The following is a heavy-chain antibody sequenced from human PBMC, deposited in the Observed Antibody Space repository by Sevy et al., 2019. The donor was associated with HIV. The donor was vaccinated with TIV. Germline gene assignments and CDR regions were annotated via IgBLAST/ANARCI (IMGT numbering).Heavy chain of an antibody. J-gene: IGHJ4*02. CDR3: AGENAWGRGYS. CDR2: IYYNGRI. D-gene: IGHD1-26*01. V-gene: IGHV4-59*08. Sequence: SETLSLTCTVSGGSITSLYWNWIRQPPGKGLEWIANIYYNGRIYYNPSLKSRVTLSLDTSKNQFSLRLSSVTAADTAMYYCAGENAWGRGYSWGQGTLVTVSS. CDR1: GGSITSLY.